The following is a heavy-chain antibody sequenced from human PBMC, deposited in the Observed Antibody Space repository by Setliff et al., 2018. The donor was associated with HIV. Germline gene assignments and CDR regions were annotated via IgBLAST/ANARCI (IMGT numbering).Heavy chain of an antibody. CDR2: IYHSGST. V-gene: IGHV4-38-2*02. Sequence: PSETLSLTCAVSGYSISSAYYWGWIRQPPGKGLEWIGSIYHSGSTYYNPSLKSRVTISVDTSKNQFSLKLSSVTAADTAVYYCARERGYDVLTYYFDYWGQGTLVTVSS. CDR3: ARERGYDVLTYYFDY. J-gene: IGHJ4*02. D-gene: IGHD3-9*01. CDR1: GYSISSAYY.